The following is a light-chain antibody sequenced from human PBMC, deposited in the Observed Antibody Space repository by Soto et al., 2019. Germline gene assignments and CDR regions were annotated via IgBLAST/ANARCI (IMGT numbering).Light chain of an antibody. CDR1: QSVLYSSNNKNY. Sequence: DIVMTQSPESLAVSLGARATINCKSSQSVLYSSNNKNYLAWYQQKPGQPPKLLIYWASTRQSGVPDRFRGSGSGTDFTLTISSLQPEDVSVYFCQQYYNLRTVGQGTKVDSK. J-gene: IGKJ1*01. V-gene: IGKV4-1*01. CDR3: QQYYNLRT. CDR2: WAS.